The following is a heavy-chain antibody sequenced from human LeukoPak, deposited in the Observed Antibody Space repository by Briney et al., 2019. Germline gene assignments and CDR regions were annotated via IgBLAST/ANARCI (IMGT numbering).Heavy chain of an antibody. J-gene: IGHJ2*01. CDR1: GCTFSSYA. D-gene: IGHD3-16*01. CDR2: ISGSGGST. Sequence: GGSLRLSCAASGCTFSSYAMSWVRQAPGKGLEWVSAISGSGGSTYYADSVKGRFTISRDNSKNTLYLQMNSLRAEDTAVYHCAKTPLIWGFAYWYFDLWGRGTLVTVSS. CDR3: AKTPLIWGFAYWYFDL. V-gene: IGHV3-23*01.